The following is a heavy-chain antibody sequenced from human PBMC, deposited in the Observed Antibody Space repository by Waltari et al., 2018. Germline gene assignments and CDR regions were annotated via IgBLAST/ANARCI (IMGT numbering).Heavy chain of an antibody. Sequence: QLQLQESGPGLVKPSATLSLTCTVSGGSISSSSYYWGWIRQPPGKGLEWIGSIYYSGSTYYNPSLKSRVTISVDTSKNQFSLKLSSVTAADTAVYYCARAFGGVVAASLFDYWGQGTLVTVSS. CDR3: ARAFGGVVAASLFDY. CDR1: GGSISSSSYY. CDR2: IYYSGST. V-gene: IGHV4-39*07. D-gene: IGHD2-15*01. J-gene: IGHJ4*02.